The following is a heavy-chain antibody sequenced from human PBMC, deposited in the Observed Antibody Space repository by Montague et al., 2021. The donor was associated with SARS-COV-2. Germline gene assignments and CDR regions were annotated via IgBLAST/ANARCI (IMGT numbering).Heavy chain of an antibody. V-gene: IGHV4-34*01. J-gene: IGHJ2*01. D-gene: IGHD1-1*01. CDR1: SGSLRNYY. CDR2: IRLPGGS. Sequence: SETLSLTRAVTSGSLRNYYWSWIRRPPGKGLEWIGEIRLPGGSNXNPSPKGRVTISLDTSNNQVSLSLNSVTAADTAVYYCARAGSQRFFEFWGRGTLVTVSS. CDR3: ARAGSQRFFEF.